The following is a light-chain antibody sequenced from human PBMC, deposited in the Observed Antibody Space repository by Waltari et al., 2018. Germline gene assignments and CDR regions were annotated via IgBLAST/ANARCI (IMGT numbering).Light chain of an antibody. CDR1: RSDVGAYNY. CDR3: SSYTTSRTVV. V-gene: IGLV2-14*01. Sequence: QSALTQPASVSGSPGPSIAISCTGSRSDVGAYNYVSWYQQYPGKAPKVMIYDVINRPSGVSDRFSGSKSGNTASLTISGLQAEDEADYYCSSYTTSRTVVFGGGTKLTVL. J-gene: IGLJ3*02. CDR2: DVI.